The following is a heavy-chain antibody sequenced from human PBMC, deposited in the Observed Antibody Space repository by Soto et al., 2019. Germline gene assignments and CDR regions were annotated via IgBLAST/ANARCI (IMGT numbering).Heavy chain of an antibody. Sequence: QLLQSGAEVRKPGASVKVSCKASGYTFIDYYMHWVRQAPGQGLEWMGWINPDTDDTHYAQKVQGRLSITRDTSINTVYMELSRLTSADTAVYYCAREYFDRSRLYGMALWGQGTTVTVSS. CDR1: GYTFIDYY. J-gene: IGHJ6*02. CDR3: AREYFDRSRLYGMAL. D-gene: IGHD3-22*01. CDR2: INPDTDDT. V-gene: IGHV1-2*02.